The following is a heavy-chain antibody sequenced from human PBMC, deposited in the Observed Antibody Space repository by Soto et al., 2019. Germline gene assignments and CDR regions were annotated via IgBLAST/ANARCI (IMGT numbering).Heavy chain of an antibody. J-gene: IGHJ3*01. CDR1: GFIFCSYA. CDR2: ISGSAGTT. Sequence: RGSLRLSCSASGFIFCSYAIIWGRHSPLKGLEWVSVISGSAGTTDYAGSVTGRFTISRDNSKNTLYLHMNSLKGEDTAVYYCAKNGPAYADAFDSWGQGTMVTVSS. D-gene: IGHD2-8*01. V-gene: IGHV3-23*01. CDR3: AKNGPAYADAFDS.